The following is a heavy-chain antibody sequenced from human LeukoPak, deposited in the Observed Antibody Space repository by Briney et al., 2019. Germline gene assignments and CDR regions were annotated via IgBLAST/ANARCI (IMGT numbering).Heavy chain of an antibody. CDR3: ARDRGGIGYYMDV. CDR2: VNPDMSEK. J-gene: IGHJ6*03. D-gene: IGHD3-16*02. Sequence: GGSLRLSCAASGFTFKKYDVTWVRQAPGKGLEWIANVNPDMSEKNYVESVKGRFTISRDKVKNSLYLQMNSLRGDDTALYYRARDRGGIGYYMDVWGKGTTVTVSS. V-gene: IGHV3-7*01. CDR1: GFTFKKYD.